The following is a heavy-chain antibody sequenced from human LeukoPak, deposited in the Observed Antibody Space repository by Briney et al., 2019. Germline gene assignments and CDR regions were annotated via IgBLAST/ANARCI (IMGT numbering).Heavy chain of an antibody. Sequence: GGSLRLSCAASGFTFSSYAMSWVRQAPGKGLEWVSAISGSGGSTYYADSVKGRFTISRDNSRNILYLQMKSLRADDTALYYCVKDDAFKWFVDNYWGQGTLVTVSS. CDR2: ISGSGGST. J-gene: IGHJ4*02. D-gene: IGHD3-10*01. CDR3: VKDDAFKWFVDNY. CDR1: GFTFSSYA. V-gene: IGHV3-23*01.